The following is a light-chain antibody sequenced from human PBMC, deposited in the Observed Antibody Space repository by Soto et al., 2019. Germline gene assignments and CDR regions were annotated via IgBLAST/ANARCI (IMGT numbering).Light chain of an antibody. CDR3: SSYTSSSTVV. Sequence: QSALTQPASVSGSPGQSITISCTGTSSVVGGYNYVSWYQQHPGKAPKLMIYDVSNRPSGVSNRFSGSKSGNTASLTISGLQAEDEADYSCSSYTSSSTVVFGGGTKVTVL. V-gene: IGLV2-14*01. CDR2: DVS. CDR1: SSVVGGYNY. J-gene: IGLJ2*01.